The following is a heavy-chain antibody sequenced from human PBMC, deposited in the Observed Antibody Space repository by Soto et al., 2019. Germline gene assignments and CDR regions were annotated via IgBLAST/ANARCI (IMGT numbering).Heavy chain of an antibody. CDR3: ARPSRPSPYGDYVGLGAFDI. D-gene: IGHD4-17*01. J-gene: IGHJ3*02. V-gene: IGHV5-51*01. CDR1: GYSFTSYW. CDR2: IYPGDSGT. Sequence: PGESLKISCKGSGYSFTSYWIGWVRQMPGKGLEWMGIIYPGDSGTRYSPSFQGQVTISADKSISTAYLQWSSLKASDTAMYYCARPSRPSPYGDYVGLGAFDIWGQGTMVTVSS.